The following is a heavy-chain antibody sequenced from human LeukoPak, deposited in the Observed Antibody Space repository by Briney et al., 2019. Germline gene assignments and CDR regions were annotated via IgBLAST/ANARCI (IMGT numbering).Heavy chain of an antibody. CDR2: ITSSSTTI. D-gene: IGHD1-14*01. J-gene: IGHJ4*02. V-gene: IGHV3-48*02. CDR3: ARDKGTRGVFDY. Sequence: GGSLRLSCAASGFAFSGYSMNWVRQAPGKGLEWVSSITSSSTTICYADSLKGRFTISRDNAENSLYLQMDSLRDEDTAVYYCARDKGTRGVFDYWGQGTLVTVSS. CDR1: GFAFSGYS.